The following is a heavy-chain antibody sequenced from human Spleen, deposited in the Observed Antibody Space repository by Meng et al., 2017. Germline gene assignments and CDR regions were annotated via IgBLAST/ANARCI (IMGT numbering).Heavy chain of an antibody. V-gene: IGHV4-4*02. CDR3: ASCLLISGGSGSYLY. D-gene: IGHD3-10*01. J-gene: IGHJ4*02. Sequence: QVQLQASGPGLVKPSGTLSLPCAVSGVSVSSSNWWSWVRQPPGKGLEWIGDIYHSETSNYNPSLKSRVTISVDKSKNQFSLKLTSVTAADTAVYYCASCLLISGGSGSYLYWGQGTLVTVSS. CDR2: IYHSETS. CDR1: GVSVSSSNW.